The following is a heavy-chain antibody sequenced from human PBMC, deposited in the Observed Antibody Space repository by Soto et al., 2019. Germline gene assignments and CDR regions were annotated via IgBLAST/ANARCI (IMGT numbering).Heavy chain of an antibody. V-gene: IGHV4-34*01. Sequence: SEALSLTCAVYGGSFSGYYWSWIRQPPGKGLEWIGEINHSGSTNYNPSLKSRVTISVDTSKNQFSLRLSSVTAADTAVYYCARGVTQGQWLYRGNDYWGQGTLVPVSS. CDR3: ARGVTQGQWLYRGNDY. CDR2: INHSGST. J-gene: IGHJ4*02. D-gene: IGHD6-19*01. CDR1: GGSFSGYY.